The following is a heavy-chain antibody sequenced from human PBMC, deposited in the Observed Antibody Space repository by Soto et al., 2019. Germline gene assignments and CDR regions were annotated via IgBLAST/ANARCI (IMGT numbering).Heavy chain of an antibody. CDR1: GFSLSNARMG. CDR3: ARCRQGRILGYYYGMDG. D-gene: IGHD2-15*01. CDR2: IFSNDEK. V-gene: IGHV2-26*01. Sequence: QVTLKESGPVLVKPTETLTLTCTVSGFSLSNARMGVSWIRQPPGKALEWLAHIFSNDEKSYSTSLKSSLTISKAISKSHVLLTMTNMVPVDTATYYCARCRQGRILGYYYGMDGWGQGTTVTVSS. J-gene: IGHJ6*02.